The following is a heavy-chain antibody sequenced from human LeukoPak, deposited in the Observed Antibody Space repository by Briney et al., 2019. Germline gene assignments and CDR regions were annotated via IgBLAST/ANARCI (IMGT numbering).Heavy chain of an antibody. CDR3: ARELTGSCSGGNCYSYGY. V-gene: IGHV1-46*01. D-gene: IGHD2-15*01. J-gene: IGHJ4*02. Sequence: ASVKVSCKASGYTFTTYYIHWVRQPPGQGLEWMGIINTSSGGTTYAQKFQGRVTMTRDTSTSTVYMELSSLRSDDTAVYYCARELTGSCSGGNCYSYGYWGQGTLVTVSS. CDR2: INTSSGGT. CDR1: GYTFTTYY.